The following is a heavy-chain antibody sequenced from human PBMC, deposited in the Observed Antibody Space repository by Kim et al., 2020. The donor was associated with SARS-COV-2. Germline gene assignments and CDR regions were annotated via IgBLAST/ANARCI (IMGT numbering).Heavy chain of an antibody. J-gene: IGHJ6*01. V-gene: IGHV3-11*06. Sequence: GGSLRLSCGASGFTFSDYYMNWIRQAPGKGLEWVSFISGSKADTNYADSVQGRFTISRDNAKNSLFLQMDSLRVEDTAVYFCARGRYCSSSSCYPSLDYYFGRDAGGRGTTVPVSS. CDR1: GFTFSDYY. D-gene: IGHD2-2*01. CDR3: ARGRYCSSSSCYPSLDYYFGRDA. CDR2: ISGSKADT.